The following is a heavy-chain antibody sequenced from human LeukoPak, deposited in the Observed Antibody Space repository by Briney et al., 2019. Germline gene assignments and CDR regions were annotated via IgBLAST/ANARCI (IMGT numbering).Heavy chain of an antibody. CDR2: IDSGGST. J-gene: IGHJ3*02. V-gene: IGHV3-53*03. CDR3: ARGQSYYEAFDI. Sequence: GGSLRLSCAASGFTASSDYTSWVRQPPGGGLGWVSVIDSGGSTNYADSVKGRFTISRDNSKNTLHLQMNSLRVEDTAVYYCARGQSYYEAFDIWGQGTMVTVSS. D-gene: IGHD1-26*01. CDR1: GFTASSDY.